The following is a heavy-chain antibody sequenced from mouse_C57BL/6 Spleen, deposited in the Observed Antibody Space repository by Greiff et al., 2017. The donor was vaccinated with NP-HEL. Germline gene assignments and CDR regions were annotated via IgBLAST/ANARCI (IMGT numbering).Heavy chain of an antibody. CDR2: ISYDGSN. V-gene: IGHV3-6*01. CDR3: ARDYYDYDAYYFDY. J-gene: IGHJ2*01. Sequence: VQLQQSGPGLVKPSQSLSLTCSVTGYSITSGYYWNWIRQFPGNKLEWMGYISYDGSNNYNPSLKNRISITRDTSKNQFFLKLNSVTTEDTATYYCARDYYDYDAYYFDYWGQGTTLTVSS. CDR1: GYSITSGYY. D-gene: IGHD2-4*01.